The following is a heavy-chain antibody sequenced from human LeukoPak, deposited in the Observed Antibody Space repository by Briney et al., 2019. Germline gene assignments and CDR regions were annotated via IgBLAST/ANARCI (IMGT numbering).Heavy chain of an antibody. Sequence: GGSLRLSCAASGFTFRSHWMHWVRQAPGKGLVFVSRIKRYGSSTAYVDSVKGRFTISRDDAKNTLYLQMDSLRVEDTAVYYCASVDWGSQDYWGQGTLVTVSS. CDR3: ASVDWGSQDY. J-gene: IGHJ4*02. D-gene: IGHD7-27*01. CDR1: GFTFRSHW. CDR2: IKRYGSST. V-gene: IGHV3-74*01.